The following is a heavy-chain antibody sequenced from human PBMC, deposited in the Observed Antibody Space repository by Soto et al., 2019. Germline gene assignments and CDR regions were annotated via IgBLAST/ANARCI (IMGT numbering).Heavy chain of an antibody. D-gene: IGHD6-19*01. CDR1: GFTFSSYW. CDR2: IKQDGSEK. V-gene: IGHV3-7*04. Sequence: VSLRLSCAASGFTFSSYWMSWVRQAPGKGLEWVANIKQDGSEKYYVDSVRGRFTLSRDNAKNSLQLQMNSLRAEDTAIYFCARVAYGNGWIFDHWGRGTLVTVSS. J-gene: IGHJ4*01. CDR3: ARVAYGNGWIFDH.